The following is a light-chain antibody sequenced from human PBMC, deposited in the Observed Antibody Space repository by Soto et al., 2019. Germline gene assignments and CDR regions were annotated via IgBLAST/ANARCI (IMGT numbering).Light chain of an antibody. Sequence: QSVLTQPASVSGSPGQSITISCTGTSSDVGGYNYVSWYQQHPGKAPKLMIYEVSNRPSGVSNRFSGSKSVNTASLTISGLQPEDEADYYCGSYATSDTFVFGTGTKAHRP. CDR1: SSDVGGYNY. V-gene: IGLV2-14*01. J-gene: IGLJ1*01. CDR2: EVS. CDR3: GSYATSDTFV.